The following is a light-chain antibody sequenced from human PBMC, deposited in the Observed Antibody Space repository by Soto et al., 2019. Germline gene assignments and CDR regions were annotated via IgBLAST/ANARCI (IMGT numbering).Light chain of an antibody. CDR1: QSLSSSF. V-gene: IGKV3-20*01. Sequence: EIVLTQSPGTLSLSPGERAILSCRASQSLSSSFLAWYQQKPGQAPRLLIYSSSNRATGIPDRFSGSGSGTDFTLTISRLEPEDFAVYYCQQYGTAPWTFGQGTKVEIK. J-gene: IGKJ1*01. CDR3: QQYGTAPWT. CDR2: SSS.